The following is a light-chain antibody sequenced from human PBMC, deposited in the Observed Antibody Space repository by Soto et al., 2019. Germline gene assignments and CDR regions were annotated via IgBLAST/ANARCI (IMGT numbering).Light chain of an antibody. Sequence: EVVLTQSPGTLSLSPGERASLSCRASQSVTTYLAWYQQEPGQAPRLLIYDASNRATGIPARFSGSGSGTDFTLTISSLEPEDFAVYYCQQRSSLFTFGGGTKVDIK. CDR1: QSVTTY. CDR2: DAS. V-gene: IGKV3-11*01. J-gene: IGKJ4*01. CDR3: QQRSSLFT.